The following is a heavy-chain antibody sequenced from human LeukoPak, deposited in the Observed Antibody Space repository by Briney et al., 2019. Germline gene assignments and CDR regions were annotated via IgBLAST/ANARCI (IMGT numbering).Heavy chain of an antibody. D-gene: IGHD2-2*01. V-gene: IGHV3-23*01. J-gene: IGHJ4*02. CDR3: AKDSVVVPAAMGSFDY. Sequence: GGSLRLSCAASGFSFGSYGMHWVRQAPGKGLEWVSAISGSGGSTYYTDSVKGRFTISRDNSKNTLYLQMNSLRAEDTAVYYCAKDSVVVPAAMGSFDYWGQGTLVTVSS. CDR2: ISGSGGST. CDR1: GFSFGSYG.